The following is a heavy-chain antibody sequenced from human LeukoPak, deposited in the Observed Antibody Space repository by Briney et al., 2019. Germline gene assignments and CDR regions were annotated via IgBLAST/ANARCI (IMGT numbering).Heavy chain of an antibody. J-gene: IGHJ4*02. D-gene: IGHD5-12*01. CDR3: ARDSTWQLDY. CDR2: IKEDGSVK. V-gene: IGHV3-7*03. Sequence: GGSLRLSCTASGFTFSTHWMTCVRQPPGKGLEWVANIKEDGSVKYYVDSVKGRFTISRDNTKNALYLQMNSLRADDTAVYFCARDSTWQLDYWGQGTLITVSS. CDR1: GFTFSTHW.